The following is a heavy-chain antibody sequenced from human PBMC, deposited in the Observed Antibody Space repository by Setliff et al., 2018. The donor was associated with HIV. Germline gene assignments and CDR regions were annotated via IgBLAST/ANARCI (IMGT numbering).Heavy chain of an antibody. CDR1: GFTFKDFA. Sequence: PGGSLRLSCVASGFTFKDFAMYWVRQAPGKGLEWVSAISYDGSRTYYADSVKGRFTISRDNSKNTLYLQVNSLRPDDTALYYCASARIPTGGTSTSFDYWGQGALVTVSS. J-gene: IGHJ4*02. V-gene: IGHV3-30*04. CDR2: ISYDGSRT. D-gene: IGHD1-1*01. CDR3: ASARIPTGGTSTSFDY.